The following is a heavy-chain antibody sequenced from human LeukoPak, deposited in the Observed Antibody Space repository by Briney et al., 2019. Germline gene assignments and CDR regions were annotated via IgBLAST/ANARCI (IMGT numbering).Heavy chain of an antibody. V-gene: IGHV3-74*01. D-gene: IGHD4-23*01. CDR3: AGGRPHGNDY. Sequence: PGGSLRLSCAASGFTFSSYWMNWVRQAPGKGLVWVSRIASDGSSTTCADSVKGRFSISRDNAKNTLYLQMNSLRVEDTAVYYCAGGRPHGNDYWGQGTLVTVSS. J-gene: IGHJ4*02. CDR2: IASDGSST. CDR1: GFTFSSYW.